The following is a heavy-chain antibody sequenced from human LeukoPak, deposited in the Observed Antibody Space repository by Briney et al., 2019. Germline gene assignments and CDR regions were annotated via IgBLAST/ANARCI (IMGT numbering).Heavy chain of an antibody. V-gene: IGHV3-30*18. D-gene: IGHD5-24*01. J-gene: IGHJ6*03. CDR2: ISYDGSNK. Sequence: PGGSLRLSCAASGVTFSSYGMHWVRQAPGKGLEWVAVISYDGSNKYYADSVKGRFTISRDNSKNTLYLQMNSLRAEDTAVYYCANMRRDGYMGSPMGEWGGRYYMDVWGKGTTVTVSS. CDR1: GVTFSSYG. CDR3: ANMRRDGYMGSPMGEWGGRYYMDV.